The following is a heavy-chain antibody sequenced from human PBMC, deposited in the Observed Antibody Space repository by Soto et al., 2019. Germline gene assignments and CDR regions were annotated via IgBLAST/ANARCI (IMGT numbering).Heavy chain of an antibody. D-gene: IGHD2-15*01. V-gene: IGHV3-9*01. CDR1: GFTFDDYA. CDR3: AKGAYEVVVAATQYFDY. CDR2: ISWNSGSI. Sequence: GGSLRLSCAASGFTFDDYAMHWVRQAPGKGLEWVSGISWNSGSIGYADSVKGRFTISRDNAKNSLYLQMNSLRAEDTALYYCAKGAYEVVVAATQYFDYWGQGTLVTVSS. J-gene: IGHJ4*02.